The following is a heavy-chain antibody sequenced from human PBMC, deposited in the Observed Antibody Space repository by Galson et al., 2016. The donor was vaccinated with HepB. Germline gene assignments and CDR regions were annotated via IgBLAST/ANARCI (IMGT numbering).Heavy chain of an antibody. D-gene: IGHD6-13*01. CDR1: GSSFLGYW. CDR2: VYPGDSDT. J-gene: IGHJ6*02. CDR3: AKYKYSTNFACGMDV. V-gene: IGHV5-51*01. Sequence: QSGAEVTKPGESLKISCKGSGSSFLGYWIGWVRQRPGQGLEWMGIVYPGDSDTRYSPSFQGQVTMSADKSISTAYLQWSSLKASDTAIYFCAKYKYSTNFACGMDVWGQGTAVTVSS.